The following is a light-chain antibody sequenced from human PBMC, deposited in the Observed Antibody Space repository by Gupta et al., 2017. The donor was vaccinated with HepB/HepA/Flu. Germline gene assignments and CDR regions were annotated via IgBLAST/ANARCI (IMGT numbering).Light chain of an antibody. Sequence: EIVLTKSPDFQSVTPKEKVTITCRASQSIGTNLHWYQQKPDQSPKLLIKYASQSLSGVPSRFSGSGSGTDFTLTINSLEAEDAATYYCHQSNNLPYTFGQGTKLEIK. CDR3: HQSNNLPYT. J-gene: IGKJ2*01. V-gene: IGKV6-21*01. CDR2: YAS. CDR1: QSIGTN.